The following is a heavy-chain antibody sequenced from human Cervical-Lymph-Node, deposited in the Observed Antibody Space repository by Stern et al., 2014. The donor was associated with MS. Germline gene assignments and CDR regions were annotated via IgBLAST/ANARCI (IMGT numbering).Heavy chain of an antibody. CDR3: ARGTYDFWSGYYTY. CDR2: ISGYNGNT. V-gene: IGHV1-18*01. J-gene: IGHJ4*02. CDR1: GYTFTSYG. D-gene: IGHD3-3*01. Sequence: QVQLGQSGAEVKKPGASVKVSFKASGYTFTSYGISWVRQAPGQGLEWMGWISGYNGNTNYAQKLQGRVTMTTDTSTSTAYMELRGLRSNDTAVYYCARGTYDFWSGYYTYWGQGTLVTVSS.